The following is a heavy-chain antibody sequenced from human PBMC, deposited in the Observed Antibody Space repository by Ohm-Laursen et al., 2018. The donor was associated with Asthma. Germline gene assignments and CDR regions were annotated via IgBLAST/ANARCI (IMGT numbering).Heavy chain of an antibody. V-gene: IGHV3-48*02. D-gene: IGHD3-3*01. CDR1: GFTFSSYS. CDR3: ARGPAIFGVVIDYYYGMDV. Sequence: GSLRLSCSASGFTFSSYSMNWVRQAPGKGLEWVSSISSSSSTIYYADSVKGRFTISRDNAKNSLYLQMNSLRDEDTAVYYCARGPAIFGVVIDYYYGMDVWGQGTTVTVSS. CDR2: ISSSSSTI. J-gene: IGHJ6*02.